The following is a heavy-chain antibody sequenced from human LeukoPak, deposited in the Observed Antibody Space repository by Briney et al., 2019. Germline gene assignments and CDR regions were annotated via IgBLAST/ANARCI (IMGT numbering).Heavy chain of an antibody. Sequence: GGSLRLSCADSGLTFSSYGMHWVRQAPGKGLEWVAVISNDGSDKHYADSVKGRFTISRDNSRNTLHLQMNSLRTEDTALYYCAKEGGSGSSYYHWGQGTLVTVSS. CDR2: ISNDGSDK. V-gene: IGHV3-30*18. CDR3: AKEGGSGSSYYH. D-gene: IGHD3-10*01. CDR1: GLTFSSYG. J-gene: IGHJ5*02.